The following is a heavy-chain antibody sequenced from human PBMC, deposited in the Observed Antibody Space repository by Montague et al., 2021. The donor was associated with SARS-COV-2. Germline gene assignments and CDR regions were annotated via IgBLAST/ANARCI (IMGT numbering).Heavy chain of an antibody. CDR2: INQSGST. CDR1: GGSFSVHY. Sequence: SETLPLTCAVYGGSFSVHYWTWIRQPPGKGLEWIGQINQSGSTKYNPSLKSRVTISVDTSKNQVSLRLNSVTAADTAVYYCARDPGLDGSGNFEVFGIWGQGTMVTVSS. CDR3: ARDPGLDGSGNFEVFGI. V-gene: IGHV4-34*01. D-gene: IGHD3-10*01. J-gene: IGHJ3*02.